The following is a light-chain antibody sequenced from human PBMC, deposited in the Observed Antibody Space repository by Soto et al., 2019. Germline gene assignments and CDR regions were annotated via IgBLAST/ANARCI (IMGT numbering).Light chain of an antibody. Sequence: DIQMTQSTSSLSASVGDRVTITCRASQSISSYLNWYQQKPGKAPKLLIYAASSLQSGVPSRFSGSGSGTDVTLTISSLQPEDFATYYCQQSYSTLWTFGQGTKVEIK. CDR2: AAS. CDR3: QQSYSTLWT. V-gene: IGKV1-39*01. CDR1: QSISSY. J-gene: IGKJ1*01.